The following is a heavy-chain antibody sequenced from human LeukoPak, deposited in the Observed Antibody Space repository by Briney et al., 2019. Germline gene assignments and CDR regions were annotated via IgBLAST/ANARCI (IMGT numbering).Heavy chain of an antibody. J-gene: IGHJ4*02. V-gene: IGHV3-30*02. CDR3: AKDQTYYDYVWGSYLGLDY. Sequence: PGGSLRLSCAASGFTFSSYGMHWVRQAPGKGLEWVAFIRYDGSNKYYADSVKGRFTISRDNSKNTLYLQMNSLRAEDTAVYYCAKDQTYYDYVWGSYLGLDYWGQGTLVTVSS. CDR1: GFTFSSYG. CDR2: IRYDGSNK. D-gene: IGHD3-16*01.